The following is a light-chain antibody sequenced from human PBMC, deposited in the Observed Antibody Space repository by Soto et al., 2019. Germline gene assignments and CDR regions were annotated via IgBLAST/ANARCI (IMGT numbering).Light chain of an antibody. Sequence: DIQMTQSPSSVSASVGDRVTITCRASQDIFNYLAWYQQKPGKAPKLLIYAASNLQSGVPSRFSGSGSGTDFTLTITSLQPEDFATYYCQQSYGTPITFGQGTRLEIK. CDR1: QDIFNY. CDR2: AAS. CDR3: QQSYGTPIT. J-gene: IGKJ5*01. V-gene: IGKV1-39*01.